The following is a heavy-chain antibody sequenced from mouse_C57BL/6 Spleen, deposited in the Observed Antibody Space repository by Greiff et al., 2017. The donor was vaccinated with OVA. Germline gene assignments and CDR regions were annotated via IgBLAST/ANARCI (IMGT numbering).Heavy chain of an antibody. V-gene: IGHV5-12*01. Sequence: LVESGGGLVQPGGSLKLSCAASGFTFSDYYMYWVRQTPEKRLEWVAYISNGGGSTYYPDTVKGRFTISRDNAKNTLYLQMSRLKSEDTAMYYCARHEDGYGFDYWGQGTTLTVSS. J-gene: IGHJ2*01. CDR2: ISNGGGST. CDR1: GFTFSDYY. D-gene: IGHD2-2*01. CDR3: ARHEDGYGFDY.